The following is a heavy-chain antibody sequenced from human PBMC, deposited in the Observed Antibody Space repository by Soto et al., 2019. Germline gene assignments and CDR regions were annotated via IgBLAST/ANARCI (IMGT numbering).Heavy chain of an antibody. CDR2: IYHSGST. D-gene: IGHD2-8*02. CDR3: ARDKITGLFDY. V-gene: IGHV4-30-2*01. J-gene: IGHJ4*02. Sequence: SETLSLTCAVSGGSISGGGSSWSWIRQPPGKGLEWIGYIYHSGSTYYNPSLKSRVTISVDRSKNQFSLKLSSVTAADTAVYYCARDKITGLFDYWGQGTLVTVSS. CDR1: GGSISGGGSS.